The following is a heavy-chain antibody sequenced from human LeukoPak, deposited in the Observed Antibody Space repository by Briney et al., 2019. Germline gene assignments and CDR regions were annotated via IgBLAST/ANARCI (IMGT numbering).Heavy chain of an antibody. CDR2: IRSKAYGGTT. J-gene: IGHJ4*02. CDR1: GFTFGDYA. CDR3: TRDPYYDILTGYGDGVDY. Sequence: GRSLRLSCTASGFTFGDYAMSWVRQAPGKGLEWVGFIRSKAYGGTTEYAASVKGRFTISRDDSKSIAYLQMNSLKTEDTAVYYCTRDPYYDILTGYGDGVDYWGQGTLVTVSS. V-gene: IGHV3-49*04. D-gene: IGHD3-9*01.